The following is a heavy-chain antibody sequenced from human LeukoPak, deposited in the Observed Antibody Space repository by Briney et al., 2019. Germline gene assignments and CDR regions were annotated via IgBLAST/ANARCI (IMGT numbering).Heavy chain of an antibody. CDR3: AIPMRYFDSVYFDY. CDR1: GYTFTGYY. V-gene: IGHV1-2*02. CDR2: INPNSGGT. D-gene: IGHD3-9*01. Sequence: GASVKVSCKASGYTFTGYYMHWVRQAPGQGLEWMGWINPNSGGTNYAQKLQGRVTMTTDTSTSTAYMELRSLRSDDTAVYYCAIPMRYFDSVYFDYWGQGTLVTVSS. J-gene: IGHJ4*02.